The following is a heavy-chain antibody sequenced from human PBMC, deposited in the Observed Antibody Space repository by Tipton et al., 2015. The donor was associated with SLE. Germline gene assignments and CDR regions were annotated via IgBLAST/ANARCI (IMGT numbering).Heavy chain of an antibody. CDR1: GFTVSSNY. V-gene: IGHV3-21*01. Sequence: SLRLSCAASGFTVSSNYMSWVRQAPGKGLEWVSSISSSSSYIYYADSVKGRFTISRDNAKNSLYLQMNSLRAEDTAVYYCARVAGAVAGNPFDYWGQGTLVTVSS. CDR2: ISSSSSYI. CDR3: ARVAGAVAGNPFDY. D-gene: IGHD6-19*01. J-gene: IGHJ4*02.